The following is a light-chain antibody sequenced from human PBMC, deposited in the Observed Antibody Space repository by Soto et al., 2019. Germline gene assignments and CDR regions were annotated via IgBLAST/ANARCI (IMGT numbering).Light chain of an antibody. CDR2: GTA. CDR3: HHFGRSPIFT. CDR1: ESVSSHY. J-gene: IGKJ3*01. V-gene: IGKV3-20*01. Sequence: EIVLTQSPGTLSLSPGERATLSCRASESVSSHYIGWYQQRPGRAPRLLIYGTASRAPDIPDRFSGEGAGTDFTLTITRLEPEDFAVYHCHHFGRSPIFTFGPGTTVDIK.